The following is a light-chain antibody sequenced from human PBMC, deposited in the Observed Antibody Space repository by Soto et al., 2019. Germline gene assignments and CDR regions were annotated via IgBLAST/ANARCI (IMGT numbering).Light chain of an antibody. CDR2: VAS. Sequence: DIQLTQSPSFLSASVGDRVTITCRASQGIGSYLAWYQQKPGKAPNLLIYVASTVQNGVPSRFSGSGSGTLFTLTVSSLQPEDFATYYGQQVIRYPYTFGQGTKLEIK. J-gene: IGKJ2*01. CDR3: QQVIRYPYT. V-gene: IGKV1-9*01. CDR1: QGIGSY.